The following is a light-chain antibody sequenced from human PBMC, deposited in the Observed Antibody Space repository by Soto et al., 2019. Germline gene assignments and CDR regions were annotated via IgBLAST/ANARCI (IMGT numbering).Light chain of an antibody. J-gene: IGKJ5*01. Sequence: AIQLTQSPSSLSASVGDRVTITCRASQVISSALAWHQQKPGKAPKLLIYDASSLKSGVPSKFSGSGSGTEFTLTISSLQPEDFATYYCQKFNSYPITFGQGTRLEIK. V-gene: IGKV1-13*02. CDR3: QKFNSYPIT. CDR1: QVISSA. CDR2: DAS.